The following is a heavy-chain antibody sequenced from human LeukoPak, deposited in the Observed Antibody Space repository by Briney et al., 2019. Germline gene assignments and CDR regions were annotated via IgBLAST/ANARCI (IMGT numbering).Heavy chain of an antibody. J-gene: IGHJ6*02. CDR1: GFTFSSYW. CDR2: INSDGSST. CDR3: ARDWEDIVVVPAAIDGMDV. Sequence: GGSLRLSCAASGFTFSSYWMHWFRQAPGKGLVWVSRINSDGSSTSYADSVKGRFTISRDNAKNTLYLQMNSLRAEDTAVYYCARDWEDIVVVPAAIDGMDVWGQGTTVTVSS. D-gene: IGHD2-2*01. V-gene: IGHV3-74*01.